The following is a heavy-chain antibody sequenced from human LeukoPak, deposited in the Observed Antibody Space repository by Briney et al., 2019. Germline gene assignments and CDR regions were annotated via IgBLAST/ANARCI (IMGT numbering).Heavy chain of an antibody. Sequence: GGSLRLSCAASGFTFSSYWMSWVRQAPGKGLEWVANIKRDGSEKYYVDSVKGRFTISRDNADNSLYLQMNSLRAEDTAFYYCGRVRKQLGYSFDIWGQGTMVTVSS. CDR2: IKRDGSEK. CDR3: GRVRKQLGYSFDI. V-gene: IGHV3-7*05. D-gene: IGHD5-18*01. CDR1: GFTFSSYW. J-gene: IGHJ3*02.